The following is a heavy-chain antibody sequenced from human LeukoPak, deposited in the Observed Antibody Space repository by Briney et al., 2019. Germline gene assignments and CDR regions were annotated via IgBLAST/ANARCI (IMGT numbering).Heavy chain of an antibody. Sequence: PSETLSLTCTVSGGSISNYYWSWIRQPPGKGLEWIGYIYYTGGTNYNPSLKSRVTISVDTSKNQFSLRLSSVTAADTAVYYCARLKTDYGGNDYYFDYWGQGTLVTVSS. CDR1: GGSISNYY. CDR3: ARLKTDYGGNDYYFDY. J-gene: IGHJ4*02. CDR2: IYYTGGT. V-gene: IGHV4-59*08. D-gene: IGHD4-23*01.